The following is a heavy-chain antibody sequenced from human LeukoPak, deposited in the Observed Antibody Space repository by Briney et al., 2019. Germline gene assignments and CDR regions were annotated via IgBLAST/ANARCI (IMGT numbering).Heavy chain of an antibody. CDR1: VWSFSGYD. D-gene: IGHD6-19*01. CDR3: ARGALSSGWYLFAPLFDY. CDR2: INHSGST. Sequence: SESLSLTCAVDVWSFSGYDGSWIRQPPWKGLEWIEEINHSGSTNYNPSLKSRVTISVDTSKNQFSLKLSSVTAADTAVYYCARGALSSGWYLFAPLFDYWGQGTLVTVSS. V-gene: IGHV4-34*01. J-gene: IGHJ4*02.